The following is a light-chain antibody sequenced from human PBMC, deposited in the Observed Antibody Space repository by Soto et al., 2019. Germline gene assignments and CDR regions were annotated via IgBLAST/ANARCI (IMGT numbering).Light chain of an antibody. CDR1: QSISTW. CDR2: TAP. CDR3: QQDRVFSPYT. J-gene: IGKJ2*01. Sequence: DIPMTQSPSSLSASVGDRVTITCLASQSISTWLAWYQLKPGKAPKLLIYTAPNLQSGVPSSFSGSGSGTESTRTRSSLQPDDSATYYCQQDRVFSPYTLGQGTKLAI. V-gene: IGKV1-5*03.